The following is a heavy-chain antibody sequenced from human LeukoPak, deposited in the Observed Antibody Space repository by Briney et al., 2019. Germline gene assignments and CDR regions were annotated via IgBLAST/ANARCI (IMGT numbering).Heavy chain of an antibody. Sequence: GASVKVSCKASGGTFSSYAISWVRQAPGQGLEWMGGIIPIFGTANYAQKFQGRVTITADESTSTAYMELSSLRSEDTAVYYCARAFAGAAAGISFDYWGQGTLVTVSS. CDR2: IIPIFGTA. CDR3: ARAFAGAAAGISFDY. CDR1: GGTFSSYA. J-gene: IGHJ4*02. V-gene: IGHV1-69*13. D-gene: IGHD6-13*01.